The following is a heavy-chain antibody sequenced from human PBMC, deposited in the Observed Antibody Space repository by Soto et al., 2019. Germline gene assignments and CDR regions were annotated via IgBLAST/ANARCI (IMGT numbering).Heavy chain of an antibody. J-gene: IGHJ4*02. CDR2: ISGSGGST. CDR3: ARDLGPDY. Sequence: SRGSLRLSCAASGFTFSSYAMSWVRQAPGKGLEWVSAISGSGGSTYYADSVKGRFTISRDNAKNSLYLQMNSLRAEDTAVYYCARDLGPDYWGQGTLVTVSS. D-gene: IGHD3-16*01. V-gene: IGHV3-23*01. CDR1: GFTFSSYA.